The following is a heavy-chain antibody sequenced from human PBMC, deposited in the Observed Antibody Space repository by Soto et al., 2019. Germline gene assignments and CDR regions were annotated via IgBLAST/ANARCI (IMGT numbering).Heavy chain of an antibody. CDR3: ARPHYDSNTFYYFFDY. V-gene: IGHV4-34*12. CDR2: IFHGGST. Sequence: SVTLSRTCAVYGGSFSGYFLSWIRQPPGEGLEWIGEIFHGGSTNYSPSLKSRVTISVDTSKNQFSLELSSGTAADTAVYYCARPHYDSNTFYYFFDYWGQGTLVTVSS. CDR1: GGSFSGYF. D-gene: IGHD3-22*01. J-gene: IGHJ4*02.